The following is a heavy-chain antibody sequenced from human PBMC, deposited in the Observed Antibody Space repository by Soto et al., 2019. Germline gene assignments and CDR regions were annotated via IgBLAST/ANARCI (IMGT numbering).Heavy chain of an antibody. J-gene: IGHJ6*02. CDR3: ARGGSSGGVNYYYGMDV. V-gene: IGHV1-69*13. CDR2: IIPIFGTA. CDR1: GGTFSSYA. Sequence: SVKVSCKASGGTFSSYAISWVRQAPGQGLEWMGGIIPIFGTANYAQKFQGRVTITADESTSTAYMELSSLRSEDTAVYYCARGGSSGGVNYYYGMDVWGQGTXVTVSS. D-gene: IGHD6-13*01.